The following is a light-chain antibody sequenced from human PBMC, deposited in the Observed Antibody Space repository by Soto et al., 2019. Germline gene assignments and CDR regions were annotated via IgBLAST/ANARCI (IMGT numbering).Light chain of an antibody. Sequence: DIQMTQSPSSLSASVGDRVSITCRASQSIRSHLNWFQHKPGKAPKVLIYSASTLQSGVPSRFSGSGSGTDFTLTIGSLQPEDFATYYCQQLNSYPPYTFGQGTQLEIK. J-gene: IGKJ2*01. CDR3: QQLNSYPPYT. V-gene: IGKV1-9*01. CDR2: SAS. CDR1: QSIRSH.